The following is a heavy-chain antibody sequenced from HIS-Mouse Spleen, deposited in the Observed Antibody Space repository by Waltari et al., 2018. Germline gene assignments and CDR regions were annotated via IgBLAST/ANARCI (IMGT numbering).Heavy chain of an antibody. Sequence: QLQLQESGPGLVKPSETLSLTCTVSGGSISSSSYYWGWIRQPPGKGLEWIGSIYYSGGTYSTRSLKSRVTISVETSKTQFSLKLSSVTAADTAVYYCARHLPSVERRDFDYWRQGTLVTVSS. CDR3: ARHLPSVERRDFDY. CDR1: GGSISSSSYY. D-gene: IGHD1-1*01. J-gene: IGHJ4*02. CDR2: IYYSGGT. V-gene: IGHV4-39*01.